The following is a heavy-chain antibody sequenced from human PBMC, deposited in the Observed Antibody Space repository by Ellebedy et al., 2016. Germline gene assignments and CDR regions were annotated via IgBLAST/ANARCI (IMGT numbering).Heavy chain of an antibody. Sequence: SLKISCVVSGFTFDDYAMHWVRQAPGKGLEWVAGIFWDSTTIVYSESVRGRFTISRDNAKNTLYLHMNSLRAEDTAVYYCARDDWGVGRDWGQGTLVTVSS. CDR1: GFTFDDYA. CDR2: IFWDSTTI. V-gene: IGHV3-9*01. J-gene: IGHJ4*02. D-gene: IGHD3-16*01. CDR3: ARDDWGVGRD.